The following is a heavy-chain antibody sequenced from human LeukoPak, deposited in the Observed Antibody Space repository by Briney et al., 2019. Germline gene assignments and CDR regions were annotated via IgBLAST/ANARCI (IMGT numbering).Heavy chain of an antibody. CDR3: ARGRRNDY. Sequence: NPSETLSLTCAVYGGSFSGYYWSWIRQPPGKGLEWIGEINHSGSTNYNPSLKSRVTISVDTSKNQFSLKLSSVTAADTAVYYCARGRRNDYWGQGTLVTVSS. CDR2: INHSGST. V-gene: IGHV4-34*01. CDR1: GGSFSGYY. J-gene: IGHJ4*02.